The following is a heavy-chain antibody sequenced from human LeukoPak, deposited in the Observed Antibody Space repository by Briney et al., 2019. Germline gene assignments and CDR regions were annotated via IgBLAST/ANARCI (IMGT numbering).Heavy chain of an antibody. J-gene: IGHJ4*02. D-gene: IGHD3-22*01. V-gene: IGHV3-23*01. Sequence: GGSLRLSCAASGFTFSSYAMSWVRQAPGKGLEWVSGISGSGDNTYYADSVKGRFTISRDNSKNTLYVQVNSLGTEDTAAYYCAKGSYYDSSGSFYFDYWGQGTLVAVSS. CDR3: AKGSYYDSSGSFYFDY. CDR1: GFTFSSYA. CDR2: ISGSGDNT.